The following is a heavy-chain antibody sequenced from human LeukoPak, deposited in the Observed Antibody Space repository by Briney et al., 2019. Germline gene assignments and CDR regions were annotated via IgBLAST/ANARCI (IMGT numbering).Heavy chain of an antibody. CDR2: ISGSGGSK. V-gene: IGHV3-23*01. CDR3: ASRHGGKDY. J-gene: IGHJ4*02. CDR1: GFTFRSYY. Sequence: GGTLRLSCAASGFTFRSYYRSWIRQAPGKGLEWVSAISGSGGSKYYADSVKRRLTNSRVNSKNTLYLQMNSLRAEGTDIYYCASRHGGKDYWGQGTLVSVS. D-gene: IGHD4-23*01.